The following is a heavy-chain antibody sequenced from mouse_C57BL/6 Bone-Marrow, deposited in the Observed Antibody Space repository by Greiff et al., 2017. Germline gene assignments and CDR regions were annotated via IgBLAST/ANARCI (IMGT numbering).Heavy chain of an antibody. D-gene: IGHD2-1*01. V-gene: IGHV1-52*01. CDR2: IDPSDSET. CDR3: ARGGLGNYVFAY. J-gene: IGHJ3*01. Sequence: LQQSGAELVRPGSSVKLSCKASGYTFTSYWMHWVKQRPIQGLEWIGNIDPSDSETHYNQKFKDKATLTVDKSSSTAYMQLSSLTSEDSAVYYCARGGLGNYVFAYWGQGTLVTVSA. CDR1: GYTFTSYW.